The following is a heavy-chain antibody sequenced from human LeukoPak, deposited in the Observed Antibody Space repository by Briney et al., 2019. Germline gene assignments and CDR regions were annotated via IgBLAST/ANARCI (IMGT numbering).Heavy chain of an antibody. J-gene: IGHJ3*02. V-gene: IGHV4-61*02. CDR2: IYTSGST. D-gene: IGHD5-24*01. CDR3: ARGSAGLRDDAFDI. Sequence: MSSGTLSLTCTVSGGSISSGSYYWSWIRQPAGKGLEWIGRIYTSGSTNYNPSLKSRVTISVDTSKNQFSLKLSSVTAADTAVYYCARGSAGLRDDAFDIWGQGTMVTVSS. CDR1: GGSISSGSYY.